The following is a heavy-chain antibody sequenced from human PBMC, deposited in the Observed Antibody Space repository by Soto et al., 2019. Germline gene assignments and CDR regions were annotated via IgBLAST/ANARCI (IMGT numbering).Heavy chain of an antibody. V-gene: IGHV3-33*01. J-gene: IGHJ5*02. CDR2: IFDDGINK. CDR3: ARDHNRVGGYNWFDA. Sequence: QVQLVESGGGVVQPGKSLRLSCVASGFTFTEHGMHWVRQAPGKGLEWVAVIFDDGINKYYADSVKGRFTISRDTSKSTLNLQMNSLRAEDTAVYYCARDHNRVGGYNWFDAWGQGTLVTVSS. CDR1: GFTFTEHG. D-gene: IGHD3-16*01.